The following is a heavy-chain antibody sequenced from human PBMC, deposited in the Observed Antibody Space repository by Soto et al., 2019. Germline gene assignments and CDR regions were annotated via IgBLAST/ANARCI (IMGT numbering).Heavy chain of an antibody. CDR2: INPSGGST. CDR1: GYTFTSYY. CDR3: ARDGFDY. J-gene: IGHJ4*02. Sequence: QVQLVQSGAEVKKPGASVKVSCKASGYTFTSYYMHWVRQAPGQGLEWMGIINPSGGSTSYAQKFKGRVTMTRGKSTSTVYMELGSRRSEDTAVYYGARDGFDYWGQGTLVTVSS. V-gene: IGHV1-46*03.